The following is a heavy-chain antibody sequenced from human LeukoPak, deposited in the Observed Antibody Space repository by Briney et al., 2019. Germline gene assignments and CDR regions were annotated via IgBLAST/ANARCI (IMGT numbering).Heavy chain of an antibody. J-gene: IGHJ6*03. D-gene: IGHD1-20*01. CDR1: GGSFSGYY. CDR3: ARVITRLFYYYYYMDV. V-gene: IGHV4-34*01. Sequence: SETLSLTCAVYGGSFSGYYWSWIRQPPGKGLEWIGEINHSGSTNYNPSLKSRVTISVDTSKNQFSLKLSSVTAADTAVYYCARVITRLFYYYYYMDVWGKGTTVTVSS. CDR2: INHSGST.